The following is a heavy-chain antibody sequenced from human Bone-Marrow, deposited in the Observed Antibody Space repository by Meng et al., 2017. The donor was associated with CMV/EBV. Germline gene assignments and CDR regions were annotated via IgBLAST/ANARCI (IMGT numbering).Heavy chain of an antibody. CDR1: GFTFSDYY. CDR3: ARDGVTAKYYYSGMDV. CDR2: ISSSGSTI. Sequence: GGSLRLSCAASGFTFSDYYMNWIRQAPGKGLEWVSYISSSGSTIYYADSVKGRFTISRDNAKNSLYLQMNSLRAEDTAVYYCARDGVTAKYYYSGMDVWGQGTTVTVSS. V-gene: IGHV3-11*01. D-gene: IGHD2-21*02. J-gene: IGHJ6*02.